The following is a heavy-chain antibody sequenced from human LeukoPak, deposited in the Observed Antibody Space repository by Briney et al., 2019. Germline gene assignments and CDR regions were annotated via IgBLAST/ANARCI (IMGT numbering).Heavy chain of an antibody. V-gene: IGHV1-69*13. CDR3: ARDGRSNHDAFDI. J-gene: IGHJ3*02. Sequence: SVKVSCKASGGSFSSYAISWVRQAPGQGLEWMGGIIPIFGTANYAQKFQGRVTITADESTSTAYMELSSLRSEDTAVYYCARDGRSNHDAFDIWGQGTMVTVSS. CDR1: GGSFSSYA. CDR2: IIPIFGTA. D-gene: IGHD2-8*01.